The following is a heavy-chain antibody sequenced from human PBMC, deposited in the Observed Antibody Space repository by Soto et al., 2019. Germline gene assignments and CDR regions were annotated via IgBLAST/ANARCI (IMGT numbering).Heavy chain of an antibody. D-gene: IGHD3-16*01. CDR3: AKWNGGFDY. CDR2: ISYDGSYK. CDR1: GFTFSSYG. Sequence: QVQLVESGGGVVQPGRSLRLSCAASGFTFSSYGMHWVRQAPGKGLEWVAVISYDGSYKYYADSVKGRFTISRDKSTNPMYLQMNSVRAEATAVYYCAKWNGGFDYWGQGTLVTVSS. J-gene: IGHJ4*02. V-gene: IGHV3-30*18.